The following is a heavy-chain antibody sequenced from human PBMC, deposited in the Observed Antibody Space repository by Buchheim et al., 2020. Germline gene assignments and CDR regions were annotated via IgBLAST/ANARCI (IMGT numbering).Heavy chain of an antibody. CDR2: INSDGVTT. CDR3: VRDLFEWQLLSPAY. D-gene: IGHD3-9*01. J-gene: IGHJ4*02. CDR1: GFTFNFNW. Sequence: EVQLVESGGGVVQPGGSLRLSCAASGFTFNFNWMHWVRQTPEKGLVWVSHINSDGVTTKYADSVRGRFTISRDNARHTLYLQMNSLGAEDTGIYYCVRDLFEWQLLSPAYWGQGTL. V-gene: IGHV3-74*01.